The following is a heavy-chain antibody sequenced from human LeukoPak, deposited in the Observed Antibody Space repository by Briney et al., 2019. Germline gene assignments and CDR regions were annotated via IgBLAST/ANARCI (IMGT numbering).Heavy chain of an antibody. CDR3: AGSYRYAFDI. CDR2: IYTSGST. J-gene: IGHJ3*02. CDR1: GGSISSGSYY. D-gene: IGHD1-26*01. Sequence: SQTLSLTCTVSGGSISSGSYYWSWIRRPAGKGLEWIGRIYTSGSTNYNPSLKSRVTISVDTSKNQSSLKLSSVTAADTAVYYCAGSYRYAFDIWGQGTMVTVSS. V-gene: IGHV4-61*02.